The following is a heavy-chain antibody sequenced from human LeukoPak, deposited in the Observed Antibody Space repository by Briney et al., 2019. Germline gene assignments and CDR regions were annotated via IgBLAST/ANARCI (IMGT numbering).Heavy chain of an antibody. Sequence: GASVKVSCKASGYTFTGYYIHWVRQAPGQGLEWMGWINPNSGDTKYAQKFQGRVTMATSITTAYMELSSLRSDDTAVYYCARGGGSRFLEWFSDYWGQGTLVTVSS. V-gene: IGHV1-2*02. J-gene: IGHJ4*02. CDR3: ARGGGSRFLEWFSDY. CDR2: INPNSGDT. D-gene: IGHD3-3*01. CDR1: GYTFTGYY.